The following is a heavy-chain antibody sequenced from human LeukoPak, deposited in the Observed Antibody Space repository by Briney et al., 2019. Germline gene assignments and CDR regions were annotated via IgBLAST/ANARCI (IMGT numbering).Heavy chain of an antibody. V-gene: IGHV4-34*01. Sequence: SETLSLTCAVYGGSFSGYYWSWIRQPPGKGLEWIGEINHSGSTNYNPSLKSRVTISVDTSKNQFSLKLSSVTAADTAVYYCARDLALSLRYFDGGYNWFDPWGQGTLVTVSS. CDR2: INHSGST. J-gene: IGHJ5*02. D-gene: IGHD3-9*01. CDR1: GGSFSGYY. CDR3: ARDLALSLRYFDGGYNWFDP.